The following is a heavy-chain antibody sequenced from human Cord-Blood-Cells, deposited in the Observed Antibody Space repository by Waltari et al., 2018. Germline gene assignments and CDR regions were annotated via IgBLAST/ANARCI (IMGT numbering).Heavy chain of an antibody. V-gene: IGHV4-38-2*02. Sequence: QVQLQESGPGLVKPSETLSLTCTVSGYSISSGYYWGWFRLPPGKGLEWIGSIYHSGSTYYNPSLKSRVTISVDTSKNQFSLKLSSVTAADTAVYYCARINYDFWSGYYTGGAFDYWGQGTLVTVSS. CDR3: ARINYDFWSGYYTGGAFDY. CDR2: IYHSGST. J-gene: IGHJ4*02. CDR1: GYSISSGYY. D-gene: IGHD3-3*01.